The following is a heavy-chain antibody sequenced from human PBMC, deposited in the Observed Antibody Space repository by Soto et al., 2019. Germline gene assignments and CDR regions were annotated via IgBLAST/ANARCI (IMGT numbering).Heavy chain of an antibody. Sequence: QVQLVQSGAEVKKPGASVKVSCKASGSIFTNHYIHWVRQAPGQGLEWMGIINPSGGSTNYLQKFQGRVTMTRDTSTSTVYMELSSLRSEDTAFYFCARADYYDRSGFYYDYWGQGTLVTVSS. J-gene: IGHJ4*02. CDR1: GSIFTNHY. V-gene: IGHV1-46*01. D-gene: IGHD3-22*01. CDR3: ARADYYDRSGFYYDY. CDR2: INPSGGST.